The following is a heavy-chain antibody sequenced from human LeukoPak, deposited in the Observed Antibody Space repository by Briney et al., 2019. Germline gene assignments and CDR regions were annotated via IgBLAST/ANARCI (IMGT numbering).Heavy chain of an antibody. CDR3: GKGSSYDSGGSFYFDY. Sequence: GGSLRLSCAASGFTFSSYAMSWVRQAPGKGLEWVSGISGSGDNTYYADSVKGRFIISRDNSKHTLYVQVNSLGTENTAAYYVGKGSSYDSGGSFYFDYWGRGTLVTFSS. CDR1: GFTFSSYA. J-gene: IGHJ4*02. CDR2: ISGSGDNT. D-gene: IGHD3-22*01. V-gene: IGHV3-23*01.